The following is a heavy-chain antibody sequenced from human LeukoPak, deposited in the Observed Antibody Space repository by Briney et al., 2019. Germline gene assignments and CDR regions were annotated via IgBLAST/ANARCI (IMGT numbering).Heavy chain of an antibody. CDR2: INRSGHT. Sequence: PSETLSLTCAVYGGSFTGHSWNWVRQPPGKGLESIGVINRSGHTNYNPSLKSRVTISVDTSKNQFSVKLTLVTAADTAVYYCARGGAFEIWGQGTLVTVSS. J-gene: IGHJ3*02. V-gene: IGHV4-34*01. CDR1: GGSFTGHS. CDR3: ARGGAFEI.